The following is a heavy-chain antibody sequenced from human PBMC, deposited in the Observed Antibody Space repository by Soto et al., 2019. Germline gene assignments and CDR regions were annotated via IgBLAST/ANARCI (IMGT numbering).Heavy chain of an antibody. V-gene: IGHV1-69*13. Sequence: ASVKVSCKASGGTFSSYAISWVRQAPGQGLEWMGGIIPIFGTANYAQKFQGRVTITADESTSTAYMELSSLRSEDTAVYYCARDYYDSSGYYYYYYGMDVWGQGTTVTVSS. J-gene: IGHJ6*02. CDR1: GGTFSSYA. CDR3: ARDYYDSSGYYYYYYGMDV. CDR2: IIPIFGTA. D-gene: IGHD3-22*01.